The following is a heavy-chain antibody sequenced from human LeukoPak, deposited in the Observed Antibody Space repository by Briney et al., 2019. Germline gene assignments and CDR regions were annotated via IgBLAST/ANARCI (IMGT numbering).Heavy chain of an antibody. CDR1: GYTVTGYY. D-gene: IGHD3-22*01. CDR3: AREYGYYYDSSGPFDY. CDR2: INPNSGGT. J-gene: IGHJ4*02. Sequence: ASLKVSCKASGYTVTGYYMHWVRQAPGQGLEWMGWINPNSGGTNYAQKFQGRVTMTRDTSISTAYMELSRLRSDDTAVYYCAREYGYYYDSSGPFDYWGQGTLLTVSS. V-gene: IGHV1-2*02.